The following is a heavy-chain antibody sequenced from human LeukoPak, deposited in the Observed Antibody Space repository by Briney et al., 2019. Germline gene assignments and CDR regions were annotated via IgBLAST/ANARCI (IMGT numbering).Heavy chain of an antibody. Sequence: GESLKISCKGAGYSFTNYWIGWVRQMPGKGLEGMGIIYPGDSDTRYSPSFQGQVTISADKSISTAYLQWSSLKASDTAMYYCAMVHDYGGNSGLWDYWGQGTLVTVSS. D-gene: IGHD4-23*01. CDR1: GYSFTNYW. J-gene: IGHJ4*02. V-gene: IGHV5-51*01. CDR2: IYPGDSDT. CDR3: AMVHDYGGNSGLWDY.